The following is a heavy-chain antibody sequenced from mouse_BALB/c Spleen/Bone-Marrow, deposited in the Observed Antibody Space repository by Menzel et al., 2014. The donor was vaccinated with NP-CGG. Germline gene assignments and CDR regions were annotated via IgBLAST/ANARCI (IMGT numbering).Heavy chain of an antibody. D-gene: IGHD2-1*01. J-gene: IGHJ2*01. CDR1: GDSITSGY. CDR3: ARSGGNYDYFDY. CDR2: ISYSGST. Sequence: DVKLQESGPSLVKPSLTLSLPCSVTGDSITSGYWNWIRKFPGNKLEYMGYISYSGSTYYNPSLKSRMSITRDTSKNQYYLQLNSVTTEDTATYYCARSGGNYDYFDYWGQGTTLTVSS. V-gene: IGHV3-8*02.